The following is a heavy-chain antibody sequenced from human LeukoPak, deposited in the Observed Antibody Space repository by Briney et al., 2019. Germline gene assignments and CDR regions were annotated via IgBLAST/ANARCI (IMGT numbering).Heavy chain of an antibody. CDR1: GFSFSNSA. D-gene: IGHD2-21*02. V-gene: IGHV3-30*04. Sequence: GGSLRLSCAGSGFSFSNSAMHWVRQAPGKGLEWVAAISNDGTNKYNEDSVKGRFTISRDNSKNTLYLQMSSLRAEDTALYYCVRDAKSRVVVTAAPDYWGQGTLVTVSS. CDR3: VRDAKSRVVVTAAPDY. CDR2: ISNDGTNK. J-gene: IGHJ4*02.